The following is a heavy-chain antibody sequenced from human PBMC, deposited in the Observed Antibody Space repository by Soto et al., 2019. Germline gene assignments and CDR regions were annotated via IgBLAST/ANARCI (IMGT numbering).Heavy chain of an antibody. V-gene: IGHV1-69*01. CDR1: GGSFSTYT. J-gene: IGHJ4*02. CDR3: AKYFHDGAGYYFFDY. Sequence: QVQLIQSGAEVKKPGASVKVSCKASGGSFSTYTVNWVRQAPGQGLEWVGGIIPMFGTAKNAQQLQGRVAITADESTGTAYMELSSLRSEDTAVYYCAKYFHDGAGYYFFDYWGQGTPVTVSS. CDR2: IIPMFGTA. D-gene: IGHD3-9*01.